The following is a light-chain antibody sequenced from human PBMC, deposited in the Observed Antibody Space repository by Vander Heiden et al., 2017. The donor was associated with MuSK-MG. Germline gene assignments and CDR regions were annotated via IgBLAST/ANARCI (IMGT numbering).Light chain of an antibody. CDR3: EAWDDSLNGPV. V-gene: IGLV1-44*01. CDR2: STN. J-gene: IGLJ2*01. CDR1: NSNIGSNI. Sequence: QSVLTQPPSASGTPGQRVTISCSGSNSNIGSNIVNWYQQLPGMAPKLLIYSTNQRPSGVPDRFSGSKSGNSASLAISGLQPEDEAAYSCEAWDDSLNGPVFGGGTKLTVL.